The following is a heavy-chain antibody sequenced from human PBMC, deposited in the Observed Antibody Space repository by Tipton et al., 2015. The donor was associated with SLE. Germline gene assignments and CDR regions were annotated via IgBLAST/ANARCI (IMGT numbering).Heavy chain of an antibody. J-gene: IGHJ3*02. Sequence: TLSLTCTVSGGSISSYYWSWIRQPPGKGLEWIGYIYYSGSTNYNPSLKSRVTISVDTSKNQFSLKLSSVTAADTAVYYCGRYCSGGSCRGAFDIWGQGTMVTVSS. CDR1: GGSISSYY. CDR2: IYYSGST. V-gene: IGHV4-59*07. D-gene: IGHD2-15*01. CDR3: GRYCSGGSCRGAFDI.